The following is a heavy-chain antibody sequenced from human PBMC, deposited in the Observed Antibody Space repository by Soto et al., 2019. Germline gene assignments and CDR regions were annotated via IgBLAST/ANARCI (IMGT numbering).Heavy chain of an antibody. V-gene: IGHV1-69*13. CDR3: ARDLFYDPLDY. Sequence: RASVKVSCKASGGTFSSYAISWVRQAPGQGLEWMGGIIPIFGTANYAQKFQGRVTITADESTSTAYMELSSLRSEDTAVYYCARDLFYDPLDYWGQGTLVTVSS. D-gene: IGHD5-12*01. CDR2: IIPIFGTA. CDR1: GGTFSSYA. J-gene: IGHJ4*02.